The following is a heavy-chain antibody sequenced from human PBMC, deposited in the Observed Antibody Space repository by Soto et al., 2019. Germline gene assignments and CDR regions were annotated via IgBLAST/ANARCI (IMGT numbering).Heavy chain of an antibody. J-gene: IGHJ3*02. D-gene: IGHD3-22*01. CDR2: ISSSSYI. CDR1: GFTFSSYS. CDR3: ARGSDYYDSSRDDAFDI. V-gene: IGHV3-21*01. Sequence: PGGSLRLSCAASGFTFSSYSMNWVRQAPGKGLEWVSSISSSSYIYYADSVKGRFTISRDNAKNSLYLQMNSLRAEDTAVYYCARGSDYYDSSRDDAFDIWGQGTMVTVSS.